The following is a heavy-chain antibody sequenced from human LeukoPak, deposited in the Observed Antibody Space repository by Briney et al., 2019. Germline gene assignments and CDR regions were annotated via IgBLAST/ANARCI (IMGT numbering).Heavy chain of an antibody. CDR3: ARSDYYDNAFDI. J-gene: IGHJ3*02. V-gene: IGHV4-59*01. D-gene: IGHD3-22*01. CDR1: GGSISSYY. Sequence: KPSETLSLTCTVSGGSISSYYWSWIRQPPGKGLEWIGYIYYSGSTNYNPSLKSRVTISVDTSKNQFSLKLSSVTAADTAVYYCARSDYYDNAFDIWGQGTMVTVSS. CDR2: IYYSGST.